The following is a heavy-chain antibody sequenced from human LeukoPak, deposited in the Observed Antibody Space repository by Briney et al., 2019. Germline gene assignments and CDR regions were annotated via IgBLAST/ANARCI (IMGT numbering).Heavy chain of an antibody. Sequence: ASVKVSCKASGYTVTNYYMQWVRQAPGQGLEWIGIINPSPGSTTYAQKFQGRVTMTRDTSTSTVYMGLSSLRSEDTAVYYCARGGLLQKYNCLDPWGQGTLVTVSS. CDR3: ARGGLLQKYNCLDP. J-gene: IGHJ5*02. D-gene: IGHD3-10*01. CDR1: GYTVTNYY. V-gene: IGHV1-46*01. CDR2: INPSPGST.